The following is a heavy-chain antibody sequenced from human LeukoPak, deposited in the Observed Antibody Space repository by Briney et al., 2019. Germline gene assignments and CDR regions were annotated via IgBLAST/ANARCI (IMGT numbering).Heavy chain of an antibody. J-gene: IGHJ5*02. CDR2: IYYSGST. Sequence: PSQRLSLTCTVSGGSLSIYYSSWVRQPPGKGLGWVGYIYYSGSTNYNPSLKSRVTISVHTSKRQHSPKLSSVTAADTAVYYCARLSIAACGGNWFDTWGQGTPVTVSS. CDR3: ARLSIAACGGNWFDT. CDR1: GGSLSIYY. D-gene: IGHD6-6*01. V-gene: IGHV4-59*01.